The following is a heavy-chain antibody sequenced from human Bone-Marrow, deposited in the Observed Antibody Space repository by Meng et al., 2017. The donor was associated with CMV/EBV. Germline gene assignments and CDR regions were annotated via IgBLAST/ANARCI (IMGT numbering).Heavy chain of an antibody. V-gene: IGHV3-53*01. CDR1: GGSFSGYY. CDR2: TYSDGTT. CDR3: AMSDSGGRSFES. D-gene: IGHD3-10*01. Sequence: GGSLRLSCAVYGGSFSGYYWSWIRQPPGKGLEWVSITYSDGTTQYADSVKGRFTVSRDKSENTLYLHMKSLRGNDTAIYYCAMSDSGGRSFESWGQGTLVTVSS. J-gene: IGHJ4*02.